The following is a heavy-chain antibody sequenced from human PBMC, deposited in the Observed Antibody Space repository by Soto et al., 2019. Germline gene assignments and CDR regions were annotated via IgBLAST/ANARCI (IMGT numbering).Heavy chain of an antibody. D-gene: IGHD6-19*01. J-gene: IGHJ6*02. Sequence: ASVNVSCKAVDYSFTSLGLSWVRQAPGQGLEWMGWISGYNGNTKYAQRLQGRVTMTTDASTSTAYMELRGLTSDDTAIYYCARDQSTGWFGKESGMDVWGQGTTVTVSS. V-gene: IGHV1-18*01. CDR3: ARDQSTGWFGKESGMDV. CDR1: DYSFTSLG. CDR2: ISGYNGNT.